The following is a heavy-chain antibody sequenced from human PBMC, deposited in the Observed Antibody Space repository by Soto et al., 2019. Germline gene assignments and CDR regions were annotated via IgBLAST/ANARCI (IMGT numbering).Heavy chain of an antibody. CDR2: ITHDGRSN. V-gene: IGHV3-30*03. D-gene: IGHD2-21*01. Sequence: QVQLVESGGGVVQPGRSLRLSCAAAGFSVTTYGMQWVRQAPGKGLEWVARITHDGRSNFYADSVKGRFTVSRDTSKNTLYLQMNSLRPEYTAVYYCASIADYWGQGTLVTVSS. J-gene: IGHJ4*02. CDR3: ASIADY. CDR1: GFSVTTYG.